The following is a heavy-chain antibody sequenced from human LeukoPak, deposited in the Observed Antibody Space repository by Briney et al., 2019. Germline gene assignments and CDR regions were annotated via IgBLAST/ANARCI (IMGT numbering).Heavy chain of an antibody. CDR3: ARDSVVPAATYYYYYGMDV. V-gene: IGHV4-30-2*01. CDR2: IYHSGST. D-gene: IGHD2-2*01. CDR1: GGSISSGGYY. Sequence: SQTLSLTCTVSGGSISSGGYYWSWIRQPPGKGLEWIGYIYHSGSTYYNPSLKSRVTISVDTSKNQFSLKLSSVTAADTAVYYCARDSVVPAATYYYYYGMDVWGQGTTVTVSS. J-gene: IGHJ6*02.